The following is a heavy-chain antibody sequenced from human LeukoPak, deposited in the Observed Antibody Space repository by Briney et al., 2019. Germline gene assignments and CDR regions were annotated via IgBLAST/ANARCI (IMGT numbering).Heavy chain of an antibody. D-gene: IGHD3-3*01. CDR2: IYYSGST. J-gene: IGHJ1*01. Sequence: SETLSLTCIVSGGSISSGGYYWSWTRQHPGKGLEWLGCIYYSGSTYYNPSLKSRVTISVDTSKNQFSLKLSSVTAADTAVYYCARAPRTYDFWSGYSHHFQHWGQGTLVTVSS. V-gene: IGHV4-31*03. CDR1: GGSISSGGYY. CDR3: ARAPRTYDFWSGYSHHFQH.